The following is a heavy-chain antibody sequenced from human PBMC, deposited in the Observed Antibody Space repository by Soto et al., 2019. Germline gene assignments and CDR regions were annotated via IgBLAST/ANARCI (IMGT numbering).Heavy chain of an antibody. Sequence: PGGSLRLSCAACGFTFSSYGMHWVRQAAGKWLEWVAVISYDGSNKYYADSVKGRFTISRDNSKKTLYLQMNSLRAADTAVYYCAKDGLPYSSSSWFDPWGQGTLVTVSS. CDR1: GFTFSSYG. J-gene: IGHJ5*02. V-gene: IGHV3-30*18. D-gene: IGHD6-13*01. CDR2: ISYDGSNK. CDR3: AKDGLPYSSSSWFDP.